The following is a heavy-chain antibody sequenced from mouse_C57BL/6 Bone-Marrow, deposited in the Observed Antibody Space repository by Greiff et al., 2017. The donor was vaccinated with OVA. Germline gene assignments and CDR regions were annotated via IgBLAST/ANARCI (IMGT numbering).Heavy chain of an antibody. CDR2: INPGSGGT. CDR1: GYAFTNYL. Sequence: VKLQESGAELVRPGTSVKVSCKASGYAFTNYLIEWVKQRPGQGLEWIGVINPGSGGTNYNEKFKGKATLTADKSSSTAYMQLSSLTSEDSAVDFGARYDYDRDYYAKDYWGQGTSVTVSS. D-gene: IGHD2-4*01. V-gene: IGHV1-54*01. J-gene: IGHJ4*01. CDR3: ARYDYDRDYYAKDY.